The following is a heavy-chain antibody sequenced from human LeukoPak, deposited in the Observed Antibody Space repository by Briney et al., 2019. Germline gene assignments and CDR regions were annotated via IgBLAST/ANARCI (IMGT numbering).Heavy chain of an antibody. CDR2: IIPIFGTA. V-gene: IGHV1-69*06. D-gene: IGHD3-9*01. J-gene: IGHJ4*02. CDR3: ARSNYDILTGYQA. CDR1: GDTFSNYA. Sequence: ASVKVSCKAYGDTFSNYAISWVRQAPGQGLEWMGGIIPIFGTATYAQKFRGRLTVTADRSTRTAYMELSSLTSEDTAVYYCARSNYDILTGYQAWGQGTLVTVSS.